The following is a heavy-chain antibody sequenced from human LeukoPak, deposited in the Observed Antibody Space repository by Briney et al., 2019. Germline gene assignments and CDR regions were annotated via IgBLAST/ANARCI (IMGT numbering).Heavy chain of an antibody. CDR2: FYHSGST. J-gene: IGHJ4*02. CDR1: GYYISDGYY. Sequence: PSEILSLTCTVSGYYISDGYYWGWLRQPPGKGLEWIGSFYHSGSTYYNPSLKSRVTISVDTSKNQFSLKLSSVTAADTAVHYCARDPTGYCSSASCYTAYWGQGTPVTVSS. D-gene: IGHD2-2*02. V-gene: IGHV4-38-2*02. CDR3: ARDPTGYCSSASCYTAY.